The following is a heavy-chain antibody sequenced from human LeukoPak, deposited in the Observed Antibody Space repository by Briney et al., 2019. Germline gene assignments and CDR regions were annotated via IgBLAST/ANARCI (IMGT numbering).Heavy chain of an antibody. CDR3: AKVRPLLWFGEFDY. J-gene: IGHJ4*02. CDR1: GFTFDDYA. V-gene: IGHV3-9*01. CDR2: ISWNSGSI. Sequence: GGSLRLSCAASGFTFDDYAMYWVRQAPGKGLEWVSGISWNSGSIGYADSVKGRFTISRDNAKNSLYLQMNSLRAEDTALYYCAKVRPLLWFGEFDYWGQGTLVTVSS. D-gene: IGHD3-10*01.